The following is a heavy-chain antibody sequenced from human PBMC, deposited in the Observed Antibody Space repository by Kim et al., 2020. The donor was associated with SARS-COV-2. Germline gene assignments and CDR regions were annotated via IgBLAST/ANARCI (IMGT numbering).Heavy chain of an antibody. J-gene: IGHJ6*02. CDR1: GFTFSSYD. CDR2: IGTAGDT. Sequence: GGSLRLSCAASGFTFSSYDMHWVRQATGKGLEWVSAIGTAGDTYYPGSVKGRFTISRENAKNSLYLQMNSLRAGDTAVYYCARGIAAAGTFYYYYYGMDVWGQGTTVTVSS. V-gene: IGHV3-13*04. D-gene: IGHD6-13*01. CDR3: ARGIAAAGTFYYYYYGMDV.